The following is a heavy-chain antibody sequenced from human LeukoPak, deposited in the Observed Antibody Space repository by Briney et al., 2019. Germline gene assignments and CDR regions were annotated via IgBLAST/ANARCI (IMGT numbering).Heavy chain of an antibody. CDR2: ISNDGRDK. Sequence: GGSLRLSCAASGFTFSTYGMHWVRQAPGKGLEWVAVISNDGRDKYSADSVKGRFTISRDNSKNTLYLQMNSLRAEDTAVYYCAKDRDYGASGYYFDYWGQGTLVTVSS. CDR3: AKDRDYGASGYYFDY. J-gene: IGHJ4*02. D-gene: IGHD4-17*01. V-gene: IGHV3-30*18. CDR1: GFTFSTYG.